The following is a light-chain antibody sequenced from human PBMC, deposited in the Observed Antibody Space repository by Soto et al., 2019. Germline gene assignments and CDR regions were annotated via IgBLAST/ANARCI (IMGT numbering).Light chain of an antibody. V-gene: IGKV3-15*01. CDR2: GAS. J-gene: IGKJ1*01. CDR1: QSISDT. CDR3: QQYNNWPWT. Sequence: EIVMTQSPATLSVSPGGRATLSCRASQSISDTLAWYQQKPGQAPRLLIHGASTRATGFPARFSGSGSGTDITLTISSLQPEDFAVYYCQQYNNWPWTFGQGTKVDIK.